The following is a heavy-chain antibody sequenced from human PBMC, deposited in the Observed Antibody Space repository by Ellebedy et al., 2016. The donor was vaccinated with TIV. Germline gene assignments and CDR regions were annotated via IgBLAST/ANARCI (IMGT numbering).Heavy chain of an antibody. J-gene: IGHJ4*02. V-gene: IGHV3-11*01. CDR3: ARDLPPGV. D-gene: IGHD2-8*01. Sequence: GESLKISCAASGFTFSDYYMSWIRQAPGKGLEWISYISSSGGTIYYADSVKGRLTISRDNAKNSLFLQMNSLRAEDTAVYYCARDLPPGVWGQGTLVTVSS. CDR1: GFTFSDYY. CDR2: ISSSGGTI.